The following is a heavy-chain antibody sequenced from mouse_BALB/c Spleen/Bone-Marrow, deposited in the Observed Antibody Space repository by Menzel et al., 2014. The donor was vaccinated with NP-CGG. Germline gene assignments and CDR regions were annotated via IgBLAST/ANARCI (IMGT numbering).Heavy chain of an antibody. V-gene: IGHV5-6*01. Sequence: EVHLVESGEELVKPGGSLKLSCAASGFTFSSYGMSWVRQTPDKRLEWVATITSGGRYTYYPDSVKGRFTISRDNAKNTLYLQMSSLKSEDTAMYYCARRGGGKGYFDYWGQGTTLTVSS. CDR1: GFTFSSYG. CDR3: ARRGGGKGYFDY. J-gene: IGHJ2*01. CDR2: ITSGGRYT.